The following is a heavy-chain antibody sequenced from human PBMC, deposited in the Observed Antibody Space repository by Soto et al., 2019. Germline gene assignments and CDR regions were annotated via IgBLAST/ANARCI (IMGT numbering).Heavy chain of an antibody. V-gene: IGHV4-59*11. Sequence: SETLSLTCTVSGASISNRYWSWIRQSPGKGPEWIGYVYHSGATNYNPSLETRVTISLDSSKNQFSLKLNSVTAADTAVYYCATRPPGATWYGVFDYWSQGTLVTVPQ. D-gene: IGHD6-13*01. CDR2: VYHSGAT. CDR1: GASISNRY. CDR3: ATRPPGATWYGVFDY. J-gene: IGHJ4*02.